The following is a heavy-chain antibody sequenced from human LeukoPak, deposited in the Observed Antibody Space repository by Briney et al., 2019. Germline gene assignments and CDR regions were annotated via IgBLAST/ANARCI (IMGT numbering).Heavy chain of an antibody. J-gene: IGHJ3*02. Sequence: SETLSLTCTVSGGSISSYYWSWIRQPPGKGLEWMGYISYSGNTNYNPSLKSRVTISVDTSKNQFSLKLSSVTAADTAVYFCARGPYSYDSSGAFDIWGQGTMVTVSS. D-gene: IGHD3-22*01. V-gene: IGHV4-59*08. CDR3: ARGPYSYDSSGAFDI. CDR1: GGSISSYY. CDR2: ISYSGNT.